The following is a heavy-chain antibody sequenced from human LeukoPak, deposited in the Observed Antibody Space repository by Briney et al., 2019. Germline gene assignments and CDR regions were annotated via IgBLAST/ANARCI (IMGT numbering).Heavy chain of an antibody. Sequence: SETLSLTCTVSGGSISSYYWSWIRQPAGKGLEWIGFIHSRGNINYNPSLKSRVTMSVDTSKNQVSLKLNSVTAADTAVYFCAKHYYDSSGFDFWGQGTLVTVSS. CDR3: AKHYYDSSGFDF. CDR1: GGSISSYY. CDR2: IHSRGNI. V-gene: IGHV4-4*07. J-gene: IGHJ4*02. D-gene: IGHD3-22*01.